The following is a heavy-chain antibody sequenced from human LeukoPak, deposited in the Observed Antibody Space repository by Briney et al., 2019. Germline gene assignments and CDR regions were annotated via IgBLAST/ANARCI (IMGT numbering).Heavy chain of an antibody. CDR1: GFTVSSYS. J-gene: IGHJ4*02. Sequence: GGSLRLSGSASGFTVSSYSMNWVRHAPGKGLEWVSYISSSSSTIYYADSVKGRFTISRDNPKNSLYLQMNSLSDADTAVYYCARAFGLTDYWGQGTLVTVSS. D-gene: IGHD3/OR15-3a*01. CDR3: ARAFGLTDY. V-gene: IGHV3-48*02. CDR2: ISSSSSTI.